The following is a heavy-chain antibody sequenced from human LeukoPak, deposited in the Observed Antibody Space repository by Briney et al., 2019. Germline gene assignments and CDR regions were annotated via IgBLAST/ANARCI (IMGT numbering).Heavy chain of an antibody. Sequence: GRSLRLSCAASGFTFSSYAMHWVRQAPGKGLEWVSVVYSGDNTYYADSVKGRFTISSDNSKNTLYLQMNSLRAEDTAVYYCARGHFTNAFDIWGQGTMVTVSS. D-gene: IGHD2-2*01. CDR3: ARGHFTNAFDI. CDR2: VYSGDNT. V-gene: IGHV3-53*01. J-gene: IGHJ3*02. CDR1: GFTFSSYA.